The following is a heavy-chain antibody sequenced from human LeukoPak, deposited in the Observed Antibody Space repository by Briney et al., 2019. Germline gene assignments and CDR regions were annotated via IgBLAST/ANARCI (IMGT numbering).Heavy chain of an antibody. D-gene: IGHD3-16*02. CDR2: IYHSGST. Sequence: PSGTLSLTCAVSGGSISSSNWWSWVRQPPGKGLEWIGEIYHSGSTNYNPSLKSRVTISVDKSKNQFSLKLSSVTAADTAVYYCARDLLVMGSFRYYGMDVWGQGTTVTVSS. CDR3: ARDLLVMGSFRYYGMDV. J-gene: IGHJ6*02. V-gene: IGHV4-4*02. CDR1: GGSISSSNW.